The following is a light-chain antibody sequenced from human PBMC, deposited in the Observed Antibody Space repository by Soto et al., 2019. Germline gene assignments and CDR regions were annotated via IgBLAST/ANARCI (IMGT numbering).Light chain of an antibody. CDR3: CSYAAAGVYV. J-gene: IGLJ1*01. CDR2: EVS. CDR1: SSDVGSYNL. V-gene: IGLV2-23*02. Sequence: QSVRTQPASVSGSAGQAITISCTGTSSDVGSYNLVSWYQQHPGKAPKLMIYEVSKRPSGVSNRFSGSKSGNTASLTISGLQAEDEADYYCCSYAAAGVYVFGTGTKVTVL.